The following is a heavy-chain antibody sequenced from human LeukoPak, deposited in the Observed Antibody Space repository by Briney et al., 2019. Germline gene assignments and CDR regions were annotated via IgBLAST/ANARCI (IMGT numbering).Heavy chain of an antibody. J-gene: IGHJ6*02. CDR3: ARRLPYFGMDV. Sequence: PGGSLRLSCAASGFTFSSYAMHWVRQAPGKGLEWVSFITNSGSAIEYTDSVKGRFTISRDNAKNSLYLRMSSLRAEDTALYYCARRLPYFGMDVWGQGTTVTVSS. CDR2: ITNSGSAI. D-gene: IGHD5-18*01. V-gene: IGHV3-48*03. CDR1: GFTFSSYA.